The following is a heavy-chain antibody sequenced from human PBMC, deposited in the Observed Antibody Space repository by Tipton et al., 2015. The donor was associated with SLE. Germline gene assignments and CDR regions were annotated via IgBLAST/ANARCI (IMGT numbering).Heavy chain of an antibody. J-gene: IGHJ6*02. D-gene: IGHD3-22*01. V-gene: IGHV4-34*01. CDR3: ERGYYDSSGYYLRYYYYGMDV. CDR1: GFTFGDYT. CDR2: INHSGST. Sequence: LRLSCTVSGFTFGDYTLTWFRQAPGKGLEWIGEINHSGSTNYNPSLKSRVTILVDTSKNQFSLKLSSVTAADTAMYYCERGYYDSSGYYLRYYYYGMDVWGQGTTVTVS.